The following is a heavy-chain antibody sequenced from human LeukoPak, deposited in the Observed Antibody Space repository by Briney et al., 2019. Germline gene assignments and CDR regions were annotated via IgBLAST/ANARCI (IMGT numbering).Heavy chain of an antibody. CDR3: ARADFIDAGPYLIGP. J-gene: IGHJ5*02. D-gene: IGHD3-3*01. CDR1: GYSFTDYY. Sequence: GASVEVSCKTSGYSFTDYYIHWVRQAPGQGLEWMGWINTKSGRTSSARKFQGRVTMTRDPSITTVYMDMAWLTSDDTAIYFCARADFIDAGPYLIGPWGQGTLVTVSS. V-gene: IGHV1-2*02. CDR2: INTKSGRT.